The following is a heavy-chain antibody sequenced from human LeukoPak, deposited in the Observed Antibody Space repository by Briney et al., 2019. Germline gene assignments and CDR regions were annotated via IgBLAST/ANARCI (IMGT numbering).Heavy chain of an antibody. J-gene: IGHJ4*02. CDR3: AREYCSGGSCYGY. Sequence: SETLSLTCTVSGGSISSSSYYWSWIRQPPGKGLEWIGYIYYSGSTNYNPSLKSRVTISVDTSKNQFSLKLSSVTAADTAVYYCAREYCSGGSCYGYWGQGTLVTVSS. CDR1: GGSISSSSYY. V-gene: IGHV4-61*01. D-gene: IGHD2-15*01. CDR2: IYYSGST.